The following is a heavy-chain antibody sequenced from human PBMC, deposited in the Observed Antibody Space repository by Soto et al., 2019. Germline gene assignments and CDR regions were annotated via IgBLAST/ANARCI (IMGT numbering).Heavy chain of an antibody. CDR2: IYYSGST. CDR1: GGSISSGGYY. Sequence: QVQLQESGPGLVKPSQTLSLTCTVSGGSISSGGYYWSWIRQHPGKGLEWIGYIYYSGSTYYNPSLKSRVTISVDTSKNQFSLKLSSVTAADTAVYYCAREGWMVRGVTKHTPSNWFDPWGQGTLVTVSS. D-gene: IGHD3-10*01. CDR3: AREGWMVRGVTKHTPSNWFDP. V-gene: IGHV4-31*03. J-gene: IGHJ5*02.